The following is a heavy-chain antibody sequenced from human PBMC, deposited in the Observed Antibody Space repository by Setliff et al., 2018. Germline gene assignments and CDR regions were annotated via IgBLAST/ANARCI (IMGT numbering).Heavy chain of an antibody. CDR3: ASQEPLYSSGWYYFDY. V-gene: IGHV4-59*12. CDR2: IYYSGST. J-gene: IGHJ4*02. CDR1: GGSFSGYY. D-gene: IGHD6-19*01. Sequence: SSETLSLTCAVYGGSFSGYYWSWIRQPPGKGLEWIGYIYYSGSTNYNPSLKSRVTISVDTSKNQFSLKLSSVTAADTAVYYCASQEPLYSSGWYYFDYWGQGTLVTVSS.